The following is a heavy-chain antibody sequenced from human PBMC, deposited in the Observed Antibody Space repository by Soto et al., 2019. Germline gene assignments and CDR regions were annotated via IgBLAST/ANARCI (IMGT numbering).Heavy chain of an antibody. J-gene: IGHJ5*02. CDR2: ISAYNGNT. CDR3: ARVACSGSCYTRGWFDP. CDR1: GYTFTSYG. V-gene: IGHV1-18*01. D-gene: IGHD2-15*01. Sequence: QVQLVQSGAEVKKPGASVKVSCKASGYTFTSYGISWVRQAPGQGLEWMGWISAYNGNTNYAQKLQGRVTTTTDTSTSTAYIALRSLRSDDTAVYYCARVACSGSCYTRGWFDPWGQGTLVTVSS.